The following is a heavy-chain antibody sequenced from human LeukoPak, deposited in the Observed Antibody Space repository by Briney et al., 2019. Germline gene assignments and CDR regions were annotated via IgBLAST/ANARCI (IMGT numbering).Heavy chain of an antibody. CDR1: GFTFRSYG. CDR2: IRYDGSNK. V-gene: IGHV3-30*02. CDR3: AKDGVPSRYFGRNYFDY. D-gene: IGHD2-8*01. J-gene: IGHJ4*02. Sequence: PGGPLRLSCAPSGFTFRSYGMHWVRQAPGKGLEGVAFIRYDGSNKYYADSVKGRFTISRDNSKNTLYLQMNSLRAEDTAVYYCAKDGVPSRYFGRNYFDYWGQGTLVTVSS.